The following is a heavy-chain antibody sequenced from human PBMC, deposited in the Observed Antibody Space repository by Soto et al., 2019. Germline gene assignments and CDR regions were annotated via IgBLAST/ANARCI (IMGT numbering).Heavy chain of an antibody. CDR2: IYSGGST. Sequence: PGGSLRLSSAASGFTVSSNYMSWVRRTPGKGLEWVSVIYSGGSTYYADSVKGRFTISRDNSKNTLYLQMNSLRAEDTAVYYCARDARNYYDSSGYYHAYWGQGTLVTVSS. V-gene: IGHV3-53*01. D-gene: IGHD3-22*01. CDR3: ARDARNYYDSSGYYHAY. J-gene: IGHJ4*02. CDR1: GFTVSSNY.